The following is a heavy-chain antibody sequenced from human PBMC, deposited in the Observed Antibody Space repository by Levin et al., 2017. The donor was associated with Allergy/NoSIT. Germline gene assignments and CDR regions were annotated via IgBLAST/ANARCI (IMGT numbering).Heavy chain of an antibody. Sequence: RASETLSLTCTVSGGSISSGGYYWSWIRQHPGKGLEWIGYIYYSGSTYYNPSLKSRVTISVDTSKNQFSLKLSSVTAADTAVYYCVRQIAAGFLEDFEANWFDPWGQGTLVTVSS. CDR3: VRQIAAGFLEDFEANWFDP. CDR1: GGSISSGGYY. V-gene: IGHV4-31*03. J-gene: IGHJ5*02. D-gene: IGHD6-13*01. CDR2: IYYSGST.